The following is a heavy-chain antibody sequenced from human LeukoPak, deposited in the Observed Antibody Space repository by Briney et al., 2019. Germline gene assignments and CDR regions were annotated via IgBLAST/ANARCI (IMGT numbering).Heavy chain of an antibody. J-gene: IGHJ3*02. D-gene: IGHD4-23*01. CDR3: ARGYGGNRHKDAFDI. CDR1: GGTFSSYA. CDR2: IIPIFGTA. Sequence: SVKVSCKASGGTFSSYAISWVRQAPGQGLEWTGGIIPIFGTANYAQKFQGRVTITADESTSTAYMELSSLRSEDTAVYYCARGYGGNRHKDAFDIWGQGTMVTVSS. V-gene: IGHV1-69*13.